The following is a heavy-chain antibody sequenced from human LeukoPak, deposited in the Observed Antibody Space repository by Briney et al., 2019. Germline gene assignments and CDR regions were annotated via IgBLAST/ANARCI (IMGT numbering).Heavy chain of an antibody. J-gene: IGHJ3*02. V-gene: IGHV1-2*02. D-gene: IGHD2-8*01. CDR1: GYTFTGYY. CDR3: ARDGTNYTFDI. Sequence: ASVKVSCKASGYTFTGYYIHWVRQAPGQGLEWMGWIYPYSGDTNYAQNFQGRVTMTRDTSISTAYMELSSLKSDDTAVYYCARDGTNYTFDIWGQGTMVTVSS. CDR2: IYPYSGDT.